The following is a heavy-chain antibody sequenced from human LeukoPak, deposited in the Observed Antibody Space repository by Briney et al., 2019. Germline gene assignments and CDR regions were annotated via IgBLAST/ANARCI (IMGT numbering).Heavy chain of an antibody. CDR3: ARQTGSGLFILP. D-gene: IGHD3/OR15-3a*01. CDR2: INHSGST. V-gene: IGHV4-38-2*02. Sequence: SETLSLTCTVSGYSISSGYYWGWIRQPPGKGLEWIGEINHSGSTNYNPSLKSRVTISVDTSKNQFSLRLTSVTAADTAVYYCARQTGSGLFILPGGQGTLVTVSS. J-gene: IGHJ4*02. CDR1: GYSISSGYY.